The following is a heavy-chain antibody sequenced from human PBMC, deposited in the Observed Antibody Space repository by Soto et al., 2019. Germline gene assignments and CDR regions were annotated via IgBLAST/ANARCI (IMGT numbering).Heavy chain of an antibody. Sequence: QVQLVQSGAEVKKPGSSVRVACKASGDIFNRYTISWVRQAPGLGLEWMGRIIPVVGGPNYAEKFRGRVTITADKATTSVYLEVRSLRSDDTATYYCARAEGSGGSWYESWGQGTLVTVSS. D-gene: IGHD2-15*01. CDR3: ARAEGSGGSWYES. CDR1: GDIFNRYT. CDR2: IIPVVGGP. J-gene: IGHJ5*02. V-gene: IGHV1-69*02.